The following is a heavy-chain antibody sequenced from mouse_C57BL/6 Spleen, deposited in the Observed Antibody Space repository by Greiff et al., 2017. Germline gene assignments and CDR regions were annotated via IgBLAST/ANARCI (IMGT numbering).Heavy chain of an antibody. J-gene: IGHJ4*01. CDR3: ATIVATGDYALDY. CDR1: GFTFSSYA. CDR2: ISDGGSYT. V-gene: IGHV5-4*03. D-gene: IGHD1-1*01. Sequence: EVKLVESGGGLVKPGGSLKLSCAASGFTFSSYAMSWVRQTPEKRLEWVATISDGGSYTYYPDNVTGRFTISRDNAKNKLYLQMRHLKSEDTAMYYCATIVATGDYALDYWGQGTSVTVSS.